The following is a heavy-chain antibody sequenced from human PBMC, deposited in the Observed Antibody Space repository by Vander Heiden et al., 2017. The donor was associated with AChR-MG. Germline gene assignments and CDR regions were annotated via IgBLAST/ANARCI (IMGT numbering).Heavy chain of an antibody. J-gene: IGHJ4*02. Sequence: EVQLVESGGGLVKPGGSLRLSCAASGFTFSSYSMNWVRQAPGKGLEWVSSISSSSSYIYYADSVKGRFTISRDNAKNSLYLQMNSLRAEDTAVYYCARDLQLWSSGGFDYWGQGTLVTVSS. CDR1: GFTFSSYS. V-gene: IGHV3-21*01. D-gene: IGHD5-18*01. CDR3: ARDLQLWSSGGFDY. CDR2: ISSSSSYI.